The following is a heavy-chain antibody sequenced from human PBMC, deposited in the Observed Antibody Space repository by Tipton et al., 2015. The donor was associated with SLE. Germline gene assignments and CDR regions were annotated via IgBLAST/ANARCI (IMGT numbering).Heavy chain of an antibody. V-gene: IGHV4-39*01. CDR2: IYYSGST. J-gene: IGHJ6*03. D-gene: IGHD5-18*01. CDR3: YYMDV. CDR1: GGSISSSSYY. Sequence: TLSLTCTVSGGSISSSSYYWGWIRQPPGKGLEWIGSIYYSGSTYYNPSLKSRVTISVDTAVYYCARHNPPGGYTYGYYYYYYYMDVWGKGTTVTVSS.